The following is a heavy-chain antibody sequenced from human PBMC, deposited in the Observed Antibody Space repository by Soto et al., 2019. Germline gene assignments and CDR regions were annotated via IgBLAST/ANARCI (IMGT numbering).Heavy chain of an antibody. J-gene: IGHJ5*02. CDR1: GSTFSSYS. CDR2: ISSSSSYI. Sequence: AWSLRLCSAASGSTFSSYSMNLVCQAPGKGLEWVSSISSSSSYIYYADSVKGRFTISRDNAKNSLYLQMNSLRAEDTAVYYCARDHLLFAGGWFDPWGQGTLVTVSS. CDR3: ARDHLLFAGGWFDP. V-gene: IGHV3-21*01. D-gene: IGHD3-3*01.